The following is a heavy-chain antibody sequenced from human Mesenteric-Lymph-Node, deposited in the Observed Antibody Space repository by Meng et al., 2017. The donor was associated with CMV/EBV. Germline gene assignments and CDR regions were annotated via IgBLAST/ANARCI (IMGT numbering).Heavy chain of an antibody. J-gene: IGHJ5*02. CDR2: IFYRGGP. D-gene: IGHD3-3*01. CDR3: ARHRILFGDFGVISSNWFDP. CDR1: DGSVSSATYY. Sequence: SETLSLTCTVSDGSVSSATYYWTWIRRPPGKGLEWIGNIFYRGGPSYNPSLRNRVTMSIDTSKNQFSLKLTSMTAADTAVYYCARHRILFGDFGVISSNWFDPWGQGTLVTVSS. V-gene: IGHV4-61*01.